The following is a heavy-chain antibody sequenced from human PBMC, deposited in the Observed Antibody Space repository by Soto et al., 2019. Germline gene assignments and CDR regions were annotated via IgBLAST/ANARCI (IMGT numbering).Heavy chain of an antibody. J-gene: IGHJ6*02. V-gene: IGHV4-59*01. D-gene: IGHD2-2*01. Sequence: SETLSLTCTVSGGSISSYYWSWIRQPPGKGLEWIGYIYYSGSTNYNPSLKSRVTISVDTSKNQFSLKLSSVTAADTAVYYCARGPTSYYYYGMDVWGQGTTVTVSS. CDR3: ARGPTSYYYYGMDV. CDR2: IYYSGST. CDR1: GGSISSYY.